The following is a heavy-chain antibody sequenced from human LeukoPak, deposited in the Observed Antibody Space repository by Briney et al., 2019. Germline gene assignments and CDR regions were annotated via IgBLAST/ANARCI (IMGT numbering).Heavy chain of an antibody. J-gene: IGHJ6*04. D-gene: IGHD3-9*01. CDR2: IYHSGST. Sequence: PSETLSLTCAVSGGSLSSSNWWSWVRQPPGKGLDWIGEIYHSGSTNYNPSLKSRVTISVDKSKNQFSLKLSSVTAADTAVYYCARYHDILTGYYYYYGMDVWGKGTTVTVSS. CDR1: GGSLSSSNW. CDR3: ARYHDILTGYYYYYGMDV. V-gene: IGHV4-4*02.